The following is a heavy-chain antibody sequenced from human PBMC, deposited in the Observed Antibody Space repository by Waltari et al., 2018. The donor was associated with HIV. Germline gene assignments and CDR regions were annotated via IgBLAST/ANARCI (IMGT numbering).Heavy chain of an antibody. J-gene: IGHJ6*02. CDR2: IKDDGSEK. Sequence: EVQLMESGGGLVQSGGSLRLSCAASGFTFPNFWMSWVRQTPGKGLGWVAYIKDDGSEKYYMGSVKGRFTISRDNAKNSMFLQMNSLRAEDTAVYYCARIGTFPHNYAIDFWGQGTTVTVSS. D-gene: IGHD1-26*01. CDR1: GFTFPNFW. CDR3: ARIGTFPHNYAIDF. V-gene: IGHV3-7*01.